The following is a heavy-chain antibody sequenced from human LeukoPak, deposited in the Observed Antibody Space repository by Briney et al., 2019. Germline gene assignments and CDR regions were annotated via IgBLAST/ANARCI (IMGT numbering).Heavy chain of an antibody. Sequence: SETLSLTCGVSGGSISSTNWWTWVRRPPGEGLEWIGEVHLSGRTNYNPSLESRVTMSVDMSENHISLKLSSVTAADTAVYYCARYCSGGSCSIRRAFDIWGQGTMVTVSS. V-gene: IGHV4-4*02. D-gene: IGHD2-15*01. CDR3: ARYCSGGSCSIRRAFDI. CDR1: GGSISSTNW. J-gene: IGHJ3*02. CDR2: VHLSGRT.